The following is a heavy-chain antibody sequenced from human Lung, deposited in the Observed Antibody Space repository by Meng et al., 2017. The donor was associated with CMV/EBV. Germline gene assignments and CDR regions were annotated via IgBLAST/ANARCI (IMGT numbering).Heavy chain of an antibody. D-gene: IGHD1-26*01. Sequence: ESXKISXAASGFTFSSYAMSWVRQAPGKGLEWVSGISGSGGSTYYADSVKGRFTISRDNSKNTLFLQMNSLRAEDTAVYYCAKRPFSGNYSPGTREDWGQGKXVNGYS. J-gene: IGHJ4*02. CDR1: GFTFSSYA. CDR2: ISGSGGST. CDR3: AKRPFSGNYSPGTRED. V-gene: IGHV3-23*01.